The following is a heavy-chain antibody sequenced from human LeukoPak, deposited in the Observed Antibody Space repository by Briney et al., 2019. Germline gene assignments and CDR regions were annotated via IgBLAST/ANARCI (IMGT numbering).Heavy chain of an antibody. Sequence: GGSLRLSCAASGFTFSSYGMHWVRHAPGKGLEWVAVISYDGSNKYYADSVKGRFTISRDNSKNTLYLQMNSLRAEDTAVYYCAKDFDYYYDSSGYFHYWGQGTLVTVSS. D-gene: IGHD3-22*01. CDR2: ISYDGSNK. V-gene: IGHV3-30*18. CDR3: AKDFDYYYDSSGYFHY. CDR1: GFTFSSYG. J-gene: IGHJ4*02.